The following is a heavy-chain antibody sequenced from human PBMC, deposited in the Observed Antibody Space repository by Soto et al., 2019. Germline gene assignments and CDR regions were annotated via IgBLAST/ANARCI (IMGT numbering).Heavy chain of an antibody. Sequence: QLQLQESGPGLVKPSETLSLTCTVSGGSISSSSYYWGWIRQPPGKGLEWIGSIYYSGSTYYNPSLKSRVTISVDTSKNQFSLKLSSVTAADTAVYYCARQGRTKQQLVYYWGQGTLVTVSS. V-gene: IGHV4-39*01. J-gene: IGHJ4*02. CDR1: GGSISSSSYY. D-gene: IGHD6-13*01. CDR2: IYYSGST. CDR3: ARQGRTKQQLVYY.